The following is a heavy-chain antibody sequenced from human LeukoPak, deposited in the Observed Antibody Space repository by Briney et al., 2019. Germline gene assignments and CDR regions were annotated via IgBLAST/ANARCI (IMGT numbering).Heavy chain of an antibody. Sequence: GGSLRLSCAASGFTFRSYWMTWVRQAPGKGLEGVANIKQDGSEKYYVVSVQGRITISRDNAKNSLYLQMSSLRAEDTAVEYCARTRSITMIVVPTPYYFDYWGQGTLVTVSS. D-gene: IGHD3-22*01. CDR1: GFTFRSYW. J-gene: IGHJ4*02. CDR3: ARTRSITMIVVPTPYYFDY. V-gene: IGHV3-7*01. CDR2: IKQDGSEK.